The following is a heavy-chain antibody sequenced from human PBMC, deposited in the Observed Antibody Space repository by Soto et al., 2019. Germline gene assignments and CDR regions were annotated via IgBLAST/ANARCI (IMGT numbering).Heavy chain of an antibody. V-gene: IGHV3-74*01. CDR2: INSYVSST. CDR3: AKGGLYFSSTSCYGRSYYYYYYMDV. J-gene: IGHJ6*03. D-gene: IGHD2-2*01. Sequence: GGSLRLSCAASGFTFSSYWMHWVRQAPGKGLVWVSRINSYVSSTSYADSVKGRFTISRDNAKNTLYLQMNSLRAEDTAVYYCAKGGLYFSSTSCYGRSYYYYYYMDVWGKGTTVTVSS. CDR1: GFTFSSYW.